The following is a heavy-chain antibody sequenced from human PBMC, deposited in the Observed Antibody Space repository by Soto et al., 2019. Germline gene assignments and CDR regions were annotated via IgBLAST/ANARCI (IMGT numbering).Heavy chain of an antibody. V-gene: IGHV1-2*04. Sequence: ASVKVSCKASGYTFTGYYMHWVRQAPGQGLEWMGWINPNSGGTKYAKKFQGWVTMTRDTSISTAYMELRRLRSDDTAVYFCARDIGSGPQYYFDYWGRGTLVTVSS. D-gene: IGHD6-19*01. J-gene: IGHJ4*02. CDR3: ARDIGSGPQYYFDY. CDR2: INPNSGGT. CDR1: GYTFTGYY.